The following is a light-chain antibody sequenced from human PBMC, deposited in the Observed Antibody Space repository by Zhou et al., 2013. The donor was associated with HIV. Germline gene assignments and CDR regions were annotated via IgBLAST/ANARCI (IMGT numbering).Light chain of an antibody. Sequence: IVMTQSPVTLSVSPGERATLSCRASQSVSSSLAWYQQKPGQAPRLLIYGASTRATGIPARFSGSGSGTEFTLTISSMQSEDFAVYYRQQYIDWPPYTFGQGTKLEIK. V-gene: IGKV3-15*01. CDR3: QQYIDWPPYT. CDR1: QSVSSS. CDR2: GAS. J-gene: IGKJ2*01.